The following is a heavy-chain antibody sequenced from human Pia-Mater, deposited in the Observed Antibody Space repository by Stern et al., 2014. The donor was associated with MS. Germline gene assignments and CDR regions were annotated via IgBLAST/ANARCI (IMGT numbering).Heavy chain of an antibody. D-gene: IGHD6-13*01. CDR2: IRAYNGNT. Sequence: VQLLESGAEVKKPGASVKVSCKASGYTFTSSGISWVRHAPRQGLAWMGWIRAYNGNTKYEQKLQGTVTMTTDTSTSNPYTDPGGLRSDDTAVYYCARDSGYSSSWSPWYFAYWGQGTLVTVSS. J-gene: IGHJ4*02. V-gene: IGHV1-18*01. CDR3: ARDSGYSSSWSPWYFAY. CDR1: GYTFTSSG.